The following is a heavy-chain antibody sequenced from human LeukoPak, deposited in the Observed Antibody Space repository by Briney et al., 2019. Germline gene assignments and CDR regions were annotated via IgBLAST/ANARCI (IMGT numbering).Heavy chain of an antibody. CDR3: ARRFRPGALGLRPVTL. CDR1: GFTFSDSA. D-gene: IGHD2-21*02. CDR2: ITDRGST. V-gene: IGHV3-23*01. J-gene: IGHJ4*02. Sequence: GGSLRPSCAASGFTFSDSAMSWVRQAPGKGLEWVSLITDRGSTFYADSVKGRFTISRDISNNRLYLQMNSLRGEDKAVYYCARRFRPGALGLRPVTLWGKEPLFTASS.